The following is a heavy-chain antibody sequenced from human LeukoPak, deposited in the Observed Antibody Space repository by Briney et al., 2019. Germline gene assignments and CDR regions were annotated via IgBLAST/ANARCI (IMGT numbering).Heavy chain of an antibody. CDR2: IKQDGSEK. CDR3: AREDRTYYDFWSSTRWFDP. CDR1: GFTFSSYW. J-gene: IGHJ5*02. D-gene: IGHD3-3*01. Sequence: GGSLRLSCAASGFTFSSYWMIWVRQAPGKGLEWVANIKQDGSEKYYVDSVKGRFTISRDNAKNSLYLQMNSLRAEDTAVYYCAREDRTYYDFWSSTRWFDPWGQGTLVTVSS. V-gene: IGHV3-7*01.